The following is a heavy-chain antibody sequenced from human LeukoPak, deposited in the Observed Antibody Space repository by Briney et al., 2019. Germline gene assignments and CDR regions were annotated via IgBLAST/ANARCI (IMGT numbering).Heavy chain of an antibody. V-gene: IGHV3-48*03. Sequence: PGGSLRLSCAASGFTFSSYEMNWVRQAPGKGLEWVSYISSSGSTIYYADSVKGRFTISRDNAKNSLYLQMNSLRAEDTAVYYCARTSVAVADFDYWGQGALVTVSS. CDR2: ISSSGSTI. CDR1: GFTFSSYE. J-gene: IGHJ4*02. CDR3: ARTSVAVADFDY. D-gene: IGHD6-19*01.